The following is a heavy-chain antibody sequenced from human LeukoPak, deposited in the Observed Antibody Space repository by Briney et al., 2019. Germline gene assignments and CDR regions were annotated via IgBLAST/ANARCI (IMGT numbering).Heavy chain of an antibody. V-gene: IGHV3-30-3*01. Sequence: RGSLRLSCAASGFTFRNYAIHWARQAPGKGLEWVAFISYDGAVTYYADSVKGRFTISRDNSKSTLYLHMNSLRAEDTAVYYCARDLSEKYSSDYWGQGTLVTVSS. CDR2: ISYDGAVT. CDR1: GFTFRNYA. CDR3: ARDLSEKYSSDY. D-gene: IGHD2/OR15-2a*01. J-gene: IGHJ4*02.